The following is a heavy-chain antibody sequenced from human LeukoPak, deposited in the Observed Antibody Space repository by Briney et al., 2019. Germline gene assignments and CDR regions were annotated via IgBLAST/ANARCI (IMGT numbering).Heavy chain of an antibody. V-gene: IGHV3-30*18. CDR3: AKGELLWFGEMGY. CDR2: ISYDGSNK. Sequence: GRSLRLPCADSGFTFSSYGMHWVRQAPGKGLEWVAVISYDGSNKYYADSVKGRFTISRDNSKNTLYLQMNSLRAEDTAVYYCAKGELLWFGEMGYWGQGTLVTVSS. J-gene: IGHJ4*02. CDR1: GFTFSSYG. D-gene: IGHD3-10*01.